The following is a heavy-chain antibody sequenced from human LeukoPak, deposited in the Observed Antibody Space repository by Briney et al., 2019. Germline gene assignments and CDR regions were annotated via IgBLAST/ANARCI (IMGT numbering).Heavy chain of an antibody. CDR3: ARDRRTVAEGFYWYFDL. V-gene: IGHV4-34*01. J-gene: IGHJ2*01. CDR2: INHSGST. D-gene: IGHD6-19*01. Sequence: SETLSLTCAVYGGSFSGYYWSWIRQPPGKGLEWIGEINHSGSTNYNPSLKSRVTISVDTSKNQFSLKLSSVTAADTAVYYCARDRRTVAEGFYWYFDLWGRGTLVTVSS. CDR1: GGSFSGYY.